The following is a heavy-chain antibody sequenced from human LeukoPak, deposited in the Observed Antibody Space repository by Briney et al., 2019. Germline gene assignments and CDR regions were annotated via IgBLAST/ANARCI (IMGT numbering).Heavy chain of an antibody. V-gene: IGHV3-9*02. J-gene: IGHJ6*02. D-gene: IGHD2-15*01. CDR3: ASDLVVAATATYGMDV. Sequence: PGTSLRLSCAASGFTSDDYAMHWVRQAPGKGLEWVSGISWNSGTIGNADSVKGRFTISRDNAKNSLYLQMNSLRAEDTAVYYCASDLVVAATATYGMDVWGQGTTVTVSS. CDR2: ISWNSGTI. CDR1: GFTSDDYA.